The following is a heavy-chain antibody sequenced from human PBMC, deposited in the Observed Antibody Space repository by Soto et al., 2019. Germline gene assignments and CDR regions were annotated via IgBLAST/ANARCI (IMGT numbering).Heavy chain of an antibody. CDR2: IKSKTDGGTT. D-gene: IGHD5-12*01. Sequence: NAWMNWVRQAPGKGLEWVGRIKSKTDGGTTDYAAPVKGRFTISRDDSKNTLYLQMNSLKTEDTAVYYCTTEEGGYDFGNFDYWGQGTLVTVSS. CDR1: NAW. CDR3: TTEEGGYDFGNFDY. V-gene: IGHV3-15*07. J-gene: IGHJ4*02.